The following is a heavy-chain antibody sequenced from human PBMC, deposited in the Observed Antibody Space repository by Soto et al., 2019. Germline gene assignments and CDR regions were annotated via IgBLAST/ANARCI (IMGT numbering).Heavy chain of an antibody. J-gene: IGHJ5*02. CDR3: AREATGCSGGTCYSRQWFDP. D-gene: IGHD2-15*01. V-gene: IGHV1-18*01. CDR2: ISTHNGNT. CDR1: GYTFTNYG. Sequence: GASVKVSCKASGYTFTNYGITWVRQAPGQGLEWMGRISTHNGNTNYAQKLQGRVTVTTDTSTTTAYLELRSLRSDDTAVYHCAREATGCSGGTCYSRQWFDPWGQGTLVTVSS.